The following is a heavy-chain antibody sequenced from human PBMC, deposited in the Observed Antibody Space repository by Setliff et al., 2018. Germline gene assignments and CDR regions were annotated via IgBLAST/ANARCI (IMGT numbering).Heavy chain of an antibody. CDR3: ARHEEGYCDGGSCPYYFDY. CDR1: GGSISSHY. D-gene: IGHD2-15*01. Sequence: SETLSLTCTVSGGSISSHYWSWIRQPPGKGLEWIGYIYHSGGARYNLSLKSRVTISVDTSKNQFSLKLSSVTAADTAVYYCARHEEGYCDGGSCPYYFDYWGQGTLVTVSS. V-gene: IGHV4-59*08. CDR2: IYHSGGA. J-gene: IGHJ4*02.